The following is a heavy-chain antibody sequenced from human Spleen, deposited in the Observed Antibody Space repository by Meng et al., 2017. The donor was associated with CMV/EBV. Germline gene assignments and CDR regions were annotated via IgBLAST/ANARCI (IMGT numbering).Heavy chain of an antibody. V-gene: IGHV3-23*01. CDR1: GFSFDDHA. CDR2: ISGSGTNT. Sequence: GGSLRLSCAASGFSFDDHAMHWVRQAPGKGLEWVSGISGSGTNTYYADSVKGRFTISRDTSKNTLYMQMNSLRAEDTAVYYCAKNSAYDRRLDYWGQGTLVTVSS. J-gene: IGHJ4*02. CDR3: AKNSAYDRRLDY. D-gene: IGHD5-12*01.